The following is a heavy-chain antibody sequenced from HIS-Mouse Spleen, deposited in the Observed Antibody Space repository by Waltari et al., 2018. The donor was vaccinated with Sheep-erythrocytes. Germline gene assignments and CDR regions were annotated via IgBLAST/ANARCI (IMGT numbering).Heavy chain of an antibody. CDR1: VLPFSSYG. Sequence: QVQLVESGGGVVQPGRSLRLSCAASVLPFSSYGMHWVRQAPGKGLEWVAVISYDGSNKYYADSVKGRFTISRDNSKNTLYLQMNSLRAEDTAVYYCAKDQHSSSEYFQHWGQGTLVTVSS. CDR2: ISYDGSNK. CDR3: AKDQHSSSEYFQH. J-gene: IGHJ1*01. V-gene: IGHV3-30*18. D-gene: IGHD6-13*01.